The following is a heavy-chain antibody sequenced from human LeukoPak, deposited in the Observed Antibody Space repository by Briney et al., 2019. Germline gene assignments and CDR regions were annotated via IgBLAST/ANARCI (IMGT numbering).Heavy chain of an antibody. CDR1: GGTLSSYA. Sequence: ASVKVSCKASGGTLSSYAISWVRQAPGQGLEWMGRIIPIFGTANYAQKVQGRVTITTDESTSTAYMELSSLRSDDTAVYYCAREKTSGYSSSYFDYWGQGTLVTVSS. D-gene: IGHD5-18*01. CDR2: IIPIFGTA. J-gene: IGHJ4*02. CDR3: AREKTSGYSSSYFDY. V-gene: IGHV1-69*05.